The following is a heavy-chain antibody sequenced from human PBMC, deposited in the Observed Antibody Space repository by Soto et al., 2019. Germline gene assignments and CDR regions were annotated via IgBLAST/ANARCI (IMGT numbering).Heavy chain of an antibody. V-gene: IGHV4-59*01. CDR2: IYYSGST. CDR1: GGSISSYY. J-gene: IGHJ4*02. Sequence: ETLSLTCTVSGGSISSYYWSWIRQPPGKGLEWIGYIYYSGSTNYNPSLKSRVTISVDTSKNQFSLKLSSVTAADTAVYYCAGYGSGTDLGYWGQGTLVTVSS. CDR3: AGYGSGTDLGY. D-gene: IGHD3-10*01.